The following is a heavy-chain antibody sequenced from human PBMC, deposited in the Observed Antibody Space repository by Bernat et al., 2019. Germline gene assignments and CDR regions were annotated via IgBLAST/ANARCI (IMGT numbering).Heavy chain of an antibody. CDR2: IYPGDSDT. D-gene: IGHD2-15*01. J-gene: IGHJ1*01. Sequence: EVQLVQSGAEVKKPGESLKISCKGSGYSFTSYWIGWVRQMPGKGLEWMGIIYPGDSDTRYSPSFQGQVTISADKSISTAYLQWSSLKASDTAMYYCASAGSSCSGGSCYLSGYYCQHWGQGTLVTVSS. CDR1: GYSFTSYW. CDR3: ASAGSSCSGGSCYLSGYYCQH. V-gene: IGHV5-51*01.